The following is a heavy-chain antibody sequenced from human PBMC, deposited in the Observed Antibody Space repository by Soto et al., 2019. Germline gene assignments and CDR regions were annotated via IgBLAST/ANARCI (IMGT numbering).Heavy chain of an antibody. D-gene: IGHD5-12*01. CDR2: SSARGGRS. Sequence: DVQLLESGGGLVQPGGSLRLSCAASGFSFSSYAMVWVRQAPGKGLEWVAVSSARGGRSYFADSLKGRFTLSRDNSKNVLSLEMNSLRAEDTAIYFCAKGSIEYSAAVDNWGQGTLVVVSS. J-gene: IGHJ4*02. V-gene: IGHV3-23*01. CDR3: AKGSIEYSAAVDN. CDR1: GFSFSSYA.